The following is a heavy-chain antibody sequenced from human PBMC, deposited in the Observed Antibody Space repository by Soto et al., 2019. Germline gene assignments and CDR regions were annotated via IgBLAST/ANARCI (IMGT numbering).Heavy chain of an antibody. Sequence: QVQLQQWGAGLLKPSETLSLTCAVYGGSFSGYYWSWIRQPPGKGLEWIGEINHSGSTNYNPSLKSRVTISVDTSKNQFSLKLSSVTAADTAVYYCARVDTMVRGPNFDYWGQGTLVTVSS. CDR2: INHSGST. D-gene: IGHD3-10*01. CDR3: ARVDTMVRGPNFDY. J-gene: IGHJ4*02. V-gene: IGHV4-34*01. CDR1: GGSFSGYY.